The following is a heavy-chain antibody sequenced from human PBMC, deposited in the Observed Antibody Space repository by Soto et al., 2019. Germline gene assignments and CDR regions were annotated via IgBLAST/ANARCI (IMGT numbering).Heavy chain of an antibody. D-gene: IGHD4-17*01. V-gene: IGHV3-30*18. J-gene: IGHJ4*02. CDR3: AKEGYGDYEGSFDY. CDR1: GFTFTDHG. CDR2: IGYDGNNI. Sequence: QVQLVESGGGVVQPGRSLRLSCEASGFTFTDHGMHWVRQAPGKGLEWVAVIGYDGNNIYYGDSVKGRFTISRDNSKNTLYLQMNSLRSEDTAVYYCAKEGYGDYEGSFDYSGQGTLVTVSS.